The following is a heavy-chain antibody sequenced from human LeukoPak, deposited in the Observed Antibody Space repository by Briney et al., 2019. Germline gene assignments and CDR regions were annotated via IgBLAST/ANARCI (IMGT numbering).Heavy chain of an antibody. CDR1: GGSISSSSYY. J-gene: IGHJ4*02. Sequence: SETLSLTCTVSGGSISSSSYYWGWIRQPPGKGLEWIGSIYYSGSTYYNPSLKSRVTISVDTSKNQFSLKLSSATAADTAVYYCARDSSGWLDYWGQGTLVTVSS. V-gene: IGHV4-39*07. CDR3: ARDSSGWLDY. CDR2: IYYSGST. D-gene: IGHD6-19*01.